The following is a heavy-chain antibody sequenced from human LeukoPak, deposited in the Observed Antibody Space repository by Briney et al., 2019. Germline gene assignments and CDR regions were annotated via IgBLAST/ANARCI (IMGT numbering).Heavy chain of an antibody. CDR3: ARTRRYFDWFGPNYYYYMDV. D-gene: IGHD3-9*01. CDR1: GGSISSSSYY. CDR2: IYYSGST. J-gene: IGHJ6*03. V-gene: IGHV4-39*01. Sequence: SETLSLTCTVSGGSISSSSYYWGWIRQPPGKGLEWIGSIYYSGSTYYNPSLKSRVTISVDTSKNQFSLKLSSVTAADTAVYYCARTRRYFDWFGPNYYYYMDVWGKGTTVTISS.